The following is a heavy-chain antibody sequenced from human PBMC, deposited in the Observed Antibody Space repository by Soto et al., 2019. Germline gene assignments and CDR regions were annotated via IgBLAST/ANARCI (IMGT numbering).Heavy chain of an antibody. V-gene: IGHV2-5*01. CDR1: GFSLRTTGVG. J-gene: IGHJ5*02. CDR2: LYWNYDN. D-gene: IGHD3-9*01. Sequence: SGPTLVNPTQTLTLTCTFSGFSLRTTGVGVGWIRQPPGKALDCLALLYWNYDNRYSPSLNNRLTITKGTSENQVVLTMTNMDPVDTATYYCARWNYDTFTGASWFDPWGQGTLVTVSS. CDR3: ARWNYDTFTGASWFDP.